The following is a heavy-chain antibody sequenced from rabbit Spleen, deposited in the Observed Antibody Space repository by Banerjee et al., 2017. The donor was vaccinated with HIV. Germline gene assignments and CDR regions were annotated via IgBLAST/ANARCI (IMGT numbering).Heavy chain of an antibody. CDR1: GFSFIAGYY. V-gene: IGHV1S45*01. J-gene: IGHJ4*01. Sequence: QEQLVESGGDLVKPGASLTLTCTASGFSFIAGYYMCWVRQAPGKGLEWIACIHGGSINNIYYASWAKGRFTISKPSSTTVTLQMTSLTAADTATYFCARDLDGVIGWNFGWWGPGTLVTVS. CDR2: IHGGSINNI. D-gene: IGHD1-1*01. CDR3: ARDLDGVIGWNFGW.